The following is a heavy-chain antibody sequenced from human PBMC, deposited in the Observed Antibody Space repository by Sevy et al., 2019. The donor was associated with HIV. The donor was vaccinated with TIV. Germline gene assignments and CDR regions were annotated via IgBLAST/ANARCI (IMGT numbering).Heavy chain of an antibody. CDR1: GFSFSNYW. D-gene: IGHD2-2*01. J-gene: IGHJ6*02. V-gene: IGHV3-7*01. CDR2: IKGDGSER. Sequence: GGSLRLSCAASGFSFSNYWMSWVRQAPGKGLEWVANIKGDGSERYYVASVKGRFTISRDNAKTSRYLQMHSLRAEDTAVYYCASDCSSASCLWGLDVWGQGTTVTVSS. CDR3: ASDCSSASCLWGLDV.